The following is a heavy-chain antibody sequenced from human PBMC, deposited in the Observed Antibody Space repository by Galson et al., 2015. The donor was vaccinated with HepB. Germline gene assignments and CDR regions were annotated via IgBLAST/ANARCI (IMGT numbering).Heavy chain of an antibody. Sequence: SLRLSCAASGFTFSTYSMNWVRQAPGKGLEWVSSISSSNNYIYYADSVKGRFTISRDNAKNSLYLQMNSLRVEDTAVYYCARGHSWGPLDYWGQGTLVTVSS. J-gene: IGHJ4*02. V-gene: IGHV3-21*01. CDR1: GFTFSTYS. D-gene: IGHD3-16*01. CDR2: ISSSNNYI. CDR3: ARGHSWGPLDY.